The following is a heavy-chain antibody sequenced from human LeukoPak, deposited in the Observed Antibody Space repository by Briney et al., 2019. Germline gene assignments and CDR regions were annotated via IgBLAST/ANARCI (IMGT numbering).Heavy chain of an antibody. Sequence: ASVKVSCKVSGYTLTELSMHWVRQAPGKGLEWMGGFDPEDGETIYAQKFQGRVTMTEDTSTDTAYMELSSLRSEDTAVYYCAKARGSGSYSAPPTPFDYWGQGTLVTVSS. J-gene: IGHJ4*02. V-gene: IGHV1-24*01. CDR3: AKARGSGSYSAPPTPFDY. CDR1: GYTLTELS. D-gene: IGHD3-10*01. CDR2: FDPEDGET.